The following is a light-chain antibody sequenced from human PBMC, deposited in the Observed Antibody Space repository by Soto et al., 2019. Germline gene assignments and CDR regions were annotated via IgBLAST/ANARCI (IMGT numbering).Light chain of an antibody. J-gene: IGKJ1*01. CDR3: QQYNDSPT. CDR2: DAS. CDR1: QSVSSY. Sequence: EIVLTQSPATLSLSPGERATLSCRASQSVSSYLAWYQQKPGQAPRLLIYDASNRATGIPARFSGSGSGTDFTLTISSLEPEDFAVYYCQQYNDSPTFGQETKVEIK. V-gene: IGKV3-11*01.